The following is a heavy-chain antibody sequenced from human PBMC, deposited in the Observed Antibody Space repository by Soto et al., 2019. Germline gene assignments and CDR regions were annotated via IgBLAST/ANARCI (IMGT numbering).Heavy chain of an antibody. CDR1: GFTFSSYW. V-gene: IGHV3-7*01. CDR2: IKQDGSEK. Sequence: GGSLRLSCAASGFTFSSYWMSWVRQAPGKGLEWVANIKQDGSEKYYVDSVKGRFTISRDNAKNSLYLQMNSLRAEDTAVYYCARFVFSVVAAWFDYWGQGTLVTVSS. CDR3: ARFVFSVVAAWFDY. D-gene: IGHD2-15*01. J-gene: IGHJ4*02.